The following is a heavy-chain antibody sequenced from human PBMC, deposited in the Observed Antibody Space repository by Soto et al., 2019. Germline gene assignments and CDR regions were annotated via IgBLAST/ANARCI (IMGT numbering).Heavy chain of an antibody. Sequence: QVQLVQSGAEVKKPGSSVRVSCKASGGTFSNFILTWVRQAPGQGLEWMGRIIPILGTITYAQKFQGRVTITADKSSSTAYMELGSLRSEDTAVYYCARGAYDPPYYYFYMDVWSKGTTVTVSS. CDR3: ARGAYDPPYYYFYMDV. J-gene: IGHJ6*03. CDR2: IIPILGTI. D-gene: IGHD5-12*01. CDR1: GGTFSNFI. V-gene: IGHV1-69*08.